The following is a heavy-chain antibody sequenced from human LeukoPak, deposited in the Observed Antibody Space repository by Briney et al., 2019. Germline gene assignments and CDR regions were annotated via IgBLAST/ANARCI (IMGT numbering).Heavy chain of an antibody. Sequence: SETLSLTCAVYGGSFSGYYWSWIRQPPGKGLEWIGEINHSGSTNYNPSLKSRVTISVDTSKNQFSLKLSSVTAADTAVYYCARDSHALLAAAGTVYFDPWGQGTLVTVSS. D-gene: IGHD6-13*01. CDR2: INHSGST. J-gene: IGHJ5*02. V-gene: IGHV4-34*01. CDR1: GGSFSGYY. CDR3: ARDSHALLAAAGTVYFDP.